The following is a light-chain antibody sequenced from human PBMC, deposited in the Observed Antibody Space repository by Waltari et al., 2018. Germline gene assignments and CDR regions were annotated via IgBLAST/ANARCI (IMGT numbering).Light chain of an antibody. CDR2: WAS. V-gene: IGKV4-1*01. CDR3: QQYYSTPPIT. CDR1: PSVLYSSTNKNY. Sequence: DIVLTQSPDSLAVSLGERAPINCKSSPSVLYSSTNKNYLAWYQQKPGQPPKLLIYWASTRESGVPDRFSGSGSGADFTLTISSLQAEDVAVYYCQQYYSTPPITFGQGTRLEIK. J-gene: IGKJ5*01.